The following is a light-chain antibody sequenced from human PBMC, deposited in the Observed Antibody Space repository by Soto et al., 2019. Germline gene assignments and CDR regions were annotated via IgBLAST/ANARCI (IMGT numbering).Light chain of an antibody. CDR3: QQYNPYSPYT. CDR1: QTVSSW. CDR2: KAS. V-gene: IGKV1-5*03. Sequence: DIQMTQFPSTLSASIGDRLTITCRASQTVSSWLAWYQQKPGKAPKLLIYKASNLESGVPSRFSGSGSGTEFTLTISSLQPDDFATYYCQQYNPYSPYTFGQGTRLEIK. J-gene: IGKJ2*01.